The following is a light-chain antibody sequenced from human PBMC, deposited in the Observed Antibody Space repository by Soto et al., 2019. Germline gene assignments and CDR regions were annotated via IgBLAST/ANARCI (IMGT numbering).Light chain of an antibody. J-gene: IGKJ2*01. CDR2: AAF. Sequence: DIQMTQSPSSLSASVGDRVTITCLASQGISNYLAWYQQNPGKVPKLLIYAAFTLQSGVPPRVSGGGSWTDFTLTISSLQPEDVATYYCQKYNSAPQYTFGHGTELVIK. V-gene: IGKV1-27*01. CDR3: QKYNSAPQYT. CDR1: QGISNY.